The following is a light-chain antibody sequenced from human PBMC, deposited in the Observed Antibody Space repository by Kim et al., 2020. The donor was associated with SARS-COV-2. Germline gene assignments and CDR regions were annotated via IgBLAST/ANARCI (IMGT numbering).Light chain of an antibody. CDR2: TSN. J-gene: IGLJ3*02. CDR1: IPRKHY. Sequence: VALGQTVTITCQGDIPRKHYAIWYQHKPGQAPLLLIYTSNKRPSGIPDRFSGSTSRTTASLTITGAQAEDEADYYCISRDSSDNGVFGGGTKLTVL. CDR3: ISRDSSDNGV. V-gene: IGLV3-19*01.